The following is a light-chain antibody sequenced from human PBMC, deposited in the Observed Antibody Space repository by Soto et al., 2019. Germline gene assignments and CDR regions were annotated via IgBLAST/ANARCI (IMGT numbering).Light chain of an antibody. Sequence: EIVLTQSPATLSLSPGERATISCRASQSISSFLAWYQQKPGQAPRLLIYDASNRATGIPARFSGSGSGTEFTLTISSLQSEDFAVYYCHQYNFWPTFGQGTKVDIK. J-gene: IGKJ1*01. CDR1: QSISSF. V-gene: IGKV3-11*01. CDR3: HQYNFWPT. CDR2: DAS.